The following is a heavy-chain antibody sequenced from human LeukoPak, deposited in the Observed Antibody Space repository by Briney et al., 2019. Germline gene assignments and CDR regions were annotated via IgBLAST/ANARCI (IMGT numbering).Heavy chain of an antibody. CDR1: GFTFSDYT. J-gene: IGHJ6*03. CDR2: ISDGGANT. Sequence: GGSLRLSCAASGFTFSDYTFHWVREAPRNGLEWVAVISDGGANTYYADSVKGRFNVSRDNSKNTLYLQMTSLRAEDTAVYYCAREINYYFYMDVWGRGTPVAVS. CDR3: AREINYYFYMDV. V-gene: IGHV3-30*01.